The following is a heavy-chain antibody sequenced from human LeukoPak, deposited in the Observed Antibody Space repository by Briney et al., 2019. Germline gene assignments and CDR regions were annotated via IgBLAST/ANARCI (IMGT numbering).Heavy chain of an antibody. CDR2: INPNSGGT. D-gene: IGHD5-12*01. CDR3: ARVISGYDLYFDY. V-gene: IGHV1-2*02. J-gene: IGHJ4*02. Sequence: GASVKVSCKASGYTFTGYYMHWVRQAPGQGLEWMGWINPNSGGTNYAQKFQGRVTMTRDTSISLAYMELSRLRSDDTAVYYCARVISGYDLYFDYWGQGTLVTVSS. CDR1: GYTFTGYY.